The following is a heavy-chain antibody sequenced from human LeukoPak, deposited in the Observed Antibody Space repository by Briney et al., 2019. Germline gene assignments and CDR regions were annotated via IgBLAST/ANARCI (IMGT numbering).Heavy chain of an antibody. CDR3: AKSPSTTVTIFDY. CDR2: ISGSGGST. D-gene: IGHD4-17*01. J-gene: IGHJ4*02. Sequence: QPGGSLRLSCAASGFTFRIYAMSWVRQAPARGLEWVSAISGSGGSTYYADSVKGRFTISRDNSKNTLYLQMNSLRAEDTAVYYCAKSPSTTVTIFDYWGQGTLVTVSS. V-gene: IGHV3-23*01. CDR1: GFTFRIYA.